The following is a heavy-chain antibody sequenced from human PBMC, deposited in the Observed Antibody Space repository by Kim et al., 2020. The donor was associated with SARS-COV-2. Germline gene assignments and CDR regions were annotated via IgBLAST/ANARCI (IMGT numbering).Heavy chain of an antibody. V-gene: IGHV1-3*01. Sequence: ASVKVSCKASGYTFTSYAMHWVRQAPGQRLEWMGWINAGNGNTKYSQKFQGRVTITRDTSASTAYMELSSLRSEDTAVYYCARDPGYYYDSSEAFDIWGQGTMVTVSS. CDR2: INAGNGNT. CDR1: GYTFTSYA. CDR3: ARDPGYYYDSSEAFDI. J-gene: IGHJ3*02. D-gene: IGHD3-22*01.